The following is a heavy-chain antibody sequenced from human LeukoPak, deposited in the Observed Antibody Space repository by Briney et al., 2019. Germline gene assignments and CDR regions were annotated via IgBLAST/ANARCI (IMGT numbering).Heavy chain of an antibody. D-gene: IGHD3-10*01. CDR2: IIPIFGTA. J-gene: IGHJ4*02. CDR3: ARAGSGSSRFFDY. Sequence: ASVKVSCKASGGTFSSYAISWVRQAPGQGLEWMGGIIPIFGTANYAQKFQGRVTITADESTSTAYMELRSLRSDDTAVYYCARAGSGSSRFFDYWGQGTLVTVSS. V-gene: IGHV1-69*01. CDR1: GGTFSSYA.